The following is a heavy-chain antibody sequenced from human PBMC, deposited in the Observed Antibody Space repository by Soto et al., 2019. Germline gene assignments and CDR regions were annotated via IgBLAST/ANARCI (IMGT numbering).Heavy chain of an antibody. D-gene: IGHD3-16*01. CDR1: GFTFSSYS. V-gene: IGHV3-21*01. Sequence: PGGSLRLSCAASGFTFSSYSMNWVRQAPGKGLEWVSSISSSSSYIYYADSVKGRFTISRDNAKNSLYLQMNSLRAEDTAVYYCARDGGSYYYYGIDVWGQGTTVTVSS. CDR2: ISSSSSYI. J-gene: IGHJ6*02. CDR3: ARDGGSYYYYGIDV.